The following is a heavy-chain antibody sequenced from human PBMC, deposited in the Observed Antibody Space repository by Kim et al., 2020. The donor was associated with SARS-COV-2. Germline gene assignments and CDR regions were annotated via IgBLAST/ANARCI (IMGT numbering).Heavy chain of an antibody. J-gene: IGHJ3*02. Sequence: SNKYYADSVKGRFTISRDNSKNTLYLQMNSLRAEDTAVYYCAKAVEAAAIWGQGTMVTVSS. D-gene: IGHD6-13*01. V-gene: IGHV3-30*02. CDR3: AKAVEAAAI. CDR2: SNK.